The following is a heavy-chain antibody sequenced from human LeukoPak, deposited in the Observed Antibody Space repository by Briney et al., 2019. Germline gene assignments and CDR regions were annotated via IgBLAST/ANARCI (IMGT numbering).Heavy chain of an antibody. Sequence: GESLKISCKGSGYDFFGYWIAWVRQMPGKGLEWMGIIFPGDSDTRYSPSFQGQVTISADKSISTAYLQWSSLKASDTAIYYCARTYSSTWLHYFDYWGQGTLVTVSS. CDR2: IFPGDSDT. D-gene: IGHD6-13*01. CDR3: ARTYSSTWLHYFDY. J-gene: IGHJ4*02. CDR1: GYDFFGYW. V-gene: IGHV5-51*01.